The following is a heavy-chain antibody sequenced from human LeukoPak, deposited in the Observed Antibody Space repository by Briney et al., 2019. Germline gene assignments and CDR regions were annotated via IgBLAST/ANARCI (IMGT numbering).Heavy chain of an antibody. D-gene: IGHD2-21*02. CDR2: IYPGNSQT. CDR1: GYSFTSYW. CDR3: ARRSDFRNWFDP. J-gene: IGHJ5*02. V-gene: IGHV5-51*01. Sequence: GESLKISCKGSGYSFTSYWIAWVRQMPGKGLEWMGIIYPGNSQTTYRPSFEGQVTISADRSISTAYLQWNSLKASDTAMYYCARRSDFRNWFDPWGLGTLVTVSA.